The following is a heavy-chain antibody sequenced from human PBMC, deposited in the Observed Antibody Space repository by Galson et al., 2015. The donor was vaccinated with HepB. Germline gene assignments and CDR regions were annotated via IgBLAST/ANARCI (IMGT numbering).Heavy chain of an antibody. J-gene: IGHJ4*03. V-gene: IGHV3-48*01. Sequence: SLRLSCAASGFTFSRYSMNWVRQAPGKGLEWISYISISGSTIYYSDSMEGRFTVSRDNGKSSLYLQMNSLRADDTAVYYCARCPFTDYYGSGIYFDYWGHGTPVTVSS. CDR2: ISISGSTI. D-gene: IGHD3-10*01. CDR3: ARCPFTDYYGSGIYFDY. CDR1: GFTFSRYS.